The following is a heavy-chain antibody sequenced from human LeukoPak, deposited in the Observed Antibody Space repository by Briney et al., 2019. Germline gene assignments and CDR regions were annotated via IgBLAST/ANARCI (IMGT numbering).Heavy chain of an antibody. CDR1: GGSISSSSYY. Sequence: PSETLSLTCTVSGGSISSSSYYWGWIRQPPGKGLEWIGSIYYSGSTYYNPSLKSRVTISVDTSENQFSLKLSSVTAADTAVYYCARPSHDFILSPAALYYWGQGTLVTVSS. CDR2: IYYSGST. D-gene: IGHD3-16*01. J-gene: IGHJ4*02. CDR3: ARPSHDFILSPAALYY. V-gene: IGHV4-39*01.